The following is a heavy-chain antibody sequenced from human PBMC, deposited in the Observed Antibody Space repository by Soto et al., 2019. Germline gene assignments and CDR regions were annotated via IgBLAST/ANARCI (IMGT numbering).Heavy chain of an antibody. CDR1: GGSISSYY. CDR2: IYYSGST. V-gene: IGHV4-59*01. J-gene: IGHJ3*02. CDR3: TRVRGHDAFDI. Sequence: SETLSLTCTVSGGSISSYYWSWIRQPPGKGLERIGYIYYSGSTDYNPSLKSRVTISVDTSKNQFSLKLSSVTAADTAVYYCTRVRGHDAFDIWGQGTMVTVSS.